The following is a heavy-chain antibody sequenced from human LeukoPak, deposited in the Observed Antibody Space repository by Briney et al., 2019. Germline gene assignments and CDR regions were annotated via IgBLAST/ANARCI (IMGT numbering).Heavy chain of an antibody. CDR2: ISYSGST. CDR3: AREGTAGTNLNWFDP. J-gene: IGHJ5*02. CDR1: GGSISSYY. Sequence: PSETLSLTCTVSGGSISSYYWSWIRQPPGKGLEWIGYISYSGSTNFNPSLRSRVTISVDTSKNQFSLKLSSVTAADTAVYYCAREGTAGTNLNWFDPWGQGTLVTVSS. D-gene: IGHD1-1*01. V-gene: IGHV4-59*01.